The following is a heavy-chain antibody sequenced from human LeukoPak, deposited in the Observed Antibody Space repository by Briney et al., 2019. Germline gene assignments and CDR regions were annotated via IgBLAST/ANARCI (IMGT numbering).Heavy chain of an antibody. CDR2: INHSGDT. Sequence: SETLSLTCAVYGGSFSGHYWSWIRQPPGKGLEWIGEINHSGDTNYNPSLKSRVTLSVDTSKNQFSLKLRSLTAADTAVYYCARARGAVAIDYWGQGTLVTVSS. CDR1: GGSFSGHY. J-gene: IGHJ4*02. D-gene: IGHD6-19*01. V-gene: IGHV4-34*01. CDR3: ARARGAVAIDY.